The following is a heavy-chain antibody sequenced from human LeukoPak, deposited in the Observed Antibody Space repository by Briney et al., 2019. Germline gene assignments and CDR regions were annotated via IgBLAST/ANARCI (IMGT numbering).Heavy chain of an antibody. J-gene: IGHJ4*02. D-gene: IGHD3-3*01. CDR3: ARDLERYYDLEGRSGY. CDR2: ISAHNSNA. CDR1: GYTFTSYG. Sequence: GASVKVSCKTSGYTFTSYGINWVRQAPGQGLEWMGRISAHNSNANYAQKFQGRVTMTTDTLATTAYMELRSLRSDDTAVYYCARDLERYYDLEGRSGYWGQGTLVTVSS. V-gene: IGHV1-18*01.